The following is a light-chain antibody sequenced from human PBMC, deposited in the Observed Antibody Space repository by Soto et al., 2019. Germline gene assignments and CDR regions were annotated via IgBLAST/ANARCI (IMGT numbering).Light chain of an antibody. CDR3: QHYNSYSEA. V-gene: IGKV1-5*03. J-gene: IGKJ1*01. CDR1: QTINSW. Sequence: IQMTQSPSTLSGSVGDRVTITCRASQTINSWLAWYQQKRGKAPKLLIYKASTLKSGVPSRFSGSGSGTEFTLTISRQHPDFLANYCCQHYNSYSEAFGHGTKVDIK. CDR2: KAS.